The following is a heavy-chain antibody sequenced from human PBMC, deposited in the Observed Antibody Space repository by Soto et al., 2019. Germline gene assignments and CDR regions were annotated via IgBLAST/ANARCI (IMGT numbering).Heavy chain of an antibody. CDR2: IIPIFGTA. CDR1: GGTFSSYA. J-gene: IGHJ6*02. V-gene: IGHV1-69*13. CDR3: ARDREYSSPPRDYYRMDV. Sequence: SVKVSCKASGGTFSSYATSWVRQAPGQGLEWMGGIIPIFGTANYAQKFQGRVTITADESTSTAYMELSSLRSEDTAVYYCARDREYSSPPRDYYRMDVWGQGTTVTVSS. D-gene: IGHD6-6*01.